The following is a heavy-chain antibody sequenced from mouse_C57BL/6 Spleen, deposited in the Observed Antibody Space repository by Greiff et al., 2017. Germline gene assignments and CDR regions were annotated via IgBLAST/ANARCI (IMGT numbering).Heavy chain of an antibody. J-gene: IGHJ4*01. D-gene: IGHD3-1*01. CDR2: IDPSDSET. V-gene: IGHV1-52*01. CDR3: ARGATDAFDY. CDR1: GYTFTSYW. Sequence: QVQLQQPGAELVRPGSSVKLSCKASGYTFTSYWMHWVKQRPIQGLEWIGNIDPSDSETNYNQKFKDKATLTVDKSSSTAYMQLSSLTSEDSAVYYCARGATDAFDYWGQGTSVTVSS.